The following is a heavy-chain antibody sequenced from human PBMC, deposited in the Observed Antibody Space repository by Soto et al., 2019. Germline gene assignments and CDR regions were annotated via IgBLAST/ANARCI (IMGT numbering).Heavy chain of an antibody. D-gene: IGHD3-16*01. CDR2: IIPIFGTA. V-gene: IGHV1-69*13. CDR1: GGTFSSYA. Sequence: GASVKVSCKASGGTFSSYAISWVRQAPGQGLEWMGGIIPIFGTANYAQKFQGRVTITADESTSTAYMELRSLRSDDTAVYYCARDGALGENYYYYGMDVWGQGTTVTVSS. J-gene: IGHJ6*02. CDR3: ARDGALGENYYYYGMDV.